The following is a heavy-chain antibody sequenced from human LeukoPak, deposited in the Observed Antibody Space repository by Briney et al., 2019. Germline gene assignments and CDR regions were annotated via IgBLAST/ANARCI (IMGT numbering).Heavy chain of an antibody. D-gene: IGHD6-13*01. CDR1: GFTFDDYT. CDR3: EKVLSSSWYGDYSGMDF. J-gene: IGHJ6*02. V-gene: IGHV3-43*01. Sequence: PGGSLRLSCAASGFTFDDYTMHWVRQAPGKGLEWVSLISWDGGSTYYADSVKGRFTISRDNSKNSLYLQMNSLRTEDTALYYCEKVLSSSWYGDYSGMDFWGQGTTVTVSS. CDR2: ISWDGGST.